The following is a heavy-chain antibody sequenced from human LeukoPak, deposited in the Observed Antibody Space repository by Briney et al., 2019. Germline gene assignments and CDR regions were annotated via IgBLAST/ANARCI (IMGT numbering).Heavy chain of an antibody. Sequence: AASVKGSCKASGYTFTGYYMHWVRQAPGQGLEWMGWINPNSGGTNYAQKFQGRVTMTRDTSISTAYMELSRLRSDDTAVYYCARSPRLQLGGSYYWGQGTLVTVSS. CDR3: ARSPRLQLGGSYY. J-gene: IGHJ4*02. CDR1: GYTFTGYY. D-gene: IGHD5-24*01. CDR2: INPNSGGT. V-gene: IGHV1-2*02.